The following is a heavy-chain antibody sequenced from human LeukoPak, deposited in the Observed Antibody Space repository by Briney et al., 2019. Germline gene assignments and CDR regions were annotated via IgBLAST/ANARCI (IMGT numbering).Heavy chain of an antibody. V-gene: IGHV1-24*01. CDR1: GYTLTELS. CDR2: FDPEDGET. CDR3: ATAHARTGYCSGGNCYPFDY. J-gene: IGHJ4*02. D-gene: IGHD2-15*01. Sequence: ASVKVSCKVSGYTLTELSVHWVRQAPGKGLEWMGGFDPEDGETIYAQKFQGRVTMTEDTSTDTAYMELSSLRSEDTAVYYCATAHARTGYCSGGNCYPFDYWGQGTLVTVSS.